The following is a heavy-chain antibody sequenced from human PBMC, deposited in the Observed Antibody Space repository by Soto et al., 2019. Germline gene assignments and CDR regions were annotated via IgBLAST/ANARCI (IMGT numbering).Heavy chain of an antibody. J-gene: IGHJ2*01. CDR3: ARENLVKRPFLKYYFDL. V-gene: IGHV4-61*01. CDR1: GGSVNSDSYY. CDR2: IFYTGST. D-gene: IGHD2-21*01. Sequence: KPSETLSLTCTVSGGSVNSDSYYWSWIRQPPGKGLEWIGYIFYTGSTSYNPSLKSRVTISVDTLRDQFSLKLTSVTAADTAAYYCARENLVKRPFLKYYFDLWGRGTLVTSPQ.